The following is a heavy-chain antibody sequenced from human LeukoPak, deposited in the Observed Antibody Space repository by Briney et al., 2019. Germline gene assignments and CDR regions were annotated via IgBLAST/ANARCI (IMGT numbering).Heavy chain of an antibody. D-gene: IGHD2-2*01. CDR2: INANSGGT. CDR3: ARDSGYCSSTTCYYFDY. J-gene: IGHJ4*02. CDR1: GYTFTGNY. Sequence: GASVKVSCKASGYTFTGNYMHWLRQAPGQGLEWMGWINANSGGTKYAQKFQGRVTMTRDTSISTAYMEVTSLRSDDTAMYYCARDSGYCSSTTCYYFDYWGQGTLVTVSS. V-gene: IGHV1-2*02.